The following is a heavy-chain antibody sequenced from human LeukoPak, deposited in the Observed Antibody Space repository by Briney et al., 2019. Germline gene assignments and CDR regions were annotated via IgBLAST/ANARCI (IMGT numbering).Heavy chain of an antibody. D-gene: IGHD1-1*01. CDR3: ARDQRATASTGSYFDY. CDR1: GFTFSSYG. CDR2: VSGSSSYI. J-gene: IGHJ4*02. Sequence: GWSLRLSCAASGFTFSSYGVNWVRQAPGKGLAWVSSVSGSSSYIFYADSVKGRFTISRDNAKNSLSLQMNSLRAEDTAVYYCARDQRATASTGSYFDYWGQGTLVTLHS. V-gene: IGHV3-21*01.